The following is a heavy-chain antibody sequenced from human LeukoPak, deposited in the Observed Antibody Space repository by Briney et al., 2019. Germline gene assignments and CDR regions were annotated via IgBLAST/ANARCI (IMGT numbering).Heavy chain of an antibody. Sequence: PGGSLRLSCAASGFTFSSYAMSWVRQAPGKGLVWVSRINSDGSSTSYADSVKGRFTISRDNAKNTLYLQMNSLRAEDTAVYYCASLRFLEWFPFDYWGQGTLVTVSS. CDR3: ASLRFLEWFPFDY. J-gene: IGHJ4*02. V-gene: IGHV3-74*01. D-gene: IGHD3-3*01. CDR1: GFTFSSYA. CDR2: INSDGSST.